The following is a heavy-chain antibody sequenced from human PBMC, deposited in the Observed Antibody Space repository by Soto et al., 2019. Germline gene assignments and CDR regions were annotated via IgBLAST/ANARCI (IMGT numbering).Heavy chain of an antibody. D-gene: IGHD3-16*01. CDR2: ISGTTGHA. Sequence: EVQILESGGGLVQPGGSLRLSCAASGFPFSYYAMAWVRHAPGKGLEWVSAISGTTGHAFYADSVKDRFTISRDNSKNTLYLQMDSLRAEETAVYHWTRVHSEYIWGSYLRYYEYWAQGTLVTVSS. CDR1: GFPFSYYA. V-gene: IGHV3-23*01. J-gene: IGHJ4*02. CDR3: TRVHSEYIWGSYLRYYEY.